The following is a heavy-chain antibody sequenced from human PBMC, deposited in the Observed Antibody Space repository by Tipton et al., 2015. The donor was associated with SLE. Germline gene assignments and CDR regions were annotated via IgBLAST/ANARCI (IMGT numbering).Heavy chain of an antibody. CDR2: IYHSGST. Sequence: TLSLTCTVSGGSISSGYYWGWIRQPPGKGLEWIGSIYHSGSTYYNPSLKSRVTISVDTSKNQFSLKLSSVTAADTAVYYCARAGDYWGQGTLVTVSS. CDR3: ARAGDY. CDR1: GGSISSGYY. J-gene: IGHJ4*02. V-gene: IGHV4-38-2*02.